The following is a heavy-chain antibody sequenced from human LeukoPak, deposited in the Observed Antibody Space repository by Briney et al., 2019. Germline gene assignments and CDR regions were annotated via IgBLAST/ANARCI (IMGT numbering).Heavy chain of an antibody. V-gene: IGHV4-59*01. Sequence: SETLSLTCTVSGGSISSYYWSWIRQPPGKGLEWIGYIYYSGSTNYNPSLKSRVTISVDTSKSQFSLKLSSVTAADTAVYYCARDDPSIVGATENAFDIWGQGTMVTVSS. CDR2: IYYSGST. CDR1: GGSISSYY. J-gene: IGHJ3*02. CDR3: ARDDPSIVGATENAFDI. D-gene: IGHD1-26*01.